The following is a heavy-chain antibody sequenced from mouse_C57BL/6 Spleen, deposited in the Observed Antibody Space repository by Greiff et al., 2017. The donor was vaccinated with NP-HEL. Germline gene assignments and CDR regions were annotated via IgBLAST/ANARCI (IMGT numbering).Heavy chain of an antibody. Sequence: EVKLMESGGGLVQPGGSMKLSCVASGFTFSNYWMNWVRQSPEKGLEWVAQIRLKSDNYATHYAESVKGRFTISRDDSKSSVYLQMNNLRAEDTGIYYCVYEDYFDYWGQGTTLTVSS. J-gene: IGHJ2*01. CDR3: VYEDYFDY. V-gene: IGHV6-3*01. D-gene: IGHD2-3*01. CDR2: IRLKSDNYAT. CDR1: GFTFSNYW.